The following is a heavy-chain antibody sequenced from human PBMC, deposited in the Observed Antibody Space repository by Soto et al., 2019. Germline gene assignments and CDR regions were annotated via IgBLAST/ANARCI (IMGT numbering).Heavy chain of an antibody. CDR2: ISAYNGNT. J-gene: IGHJ4*02. D-gene: IGHD3-3*01. CDR3: ARALGKYYDFWSCYSTQFDY. Sequence: QVQLVQSGAEVKKPGASVKVSCKASGYTFTSYGISWVRQAPGQGLEWMGWISAYNGNTNYAQKLQGRVTMTTDTSTSTAYMELRSLRSDDTAVYYCARALGKYYDFWSCYSTQFDYWGQGTLVTVSS. V-gene: IGHV1-18*01. CDR1: GYTFTSYG.